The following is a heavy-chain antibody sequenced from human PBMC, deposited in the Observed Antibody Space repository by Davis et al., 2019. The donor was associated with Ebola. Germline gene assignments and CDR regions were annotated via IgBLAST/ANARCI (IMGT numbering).Heavy chain of an antibody. CDR1: GYTFTSYA. CDR3: TRDRGPYTIFGVVTHYYYYGMDV. Sequence: ASVKVSCKASGYTFTSYAMHWVRQAPGQRLEWMGWINAGNGNTKYSQKFQGRVTITRDTSASTAYMELSSLRSEDTAVYYCTRDRGPYTIFGVVTHYYYYGMDVWGQGTTVTVSS. CDR2: INAGNGNT. D-gene: IGHD3-3*01. V-gene: IGHV1-3*01. J-gene: IGHJ6*02.